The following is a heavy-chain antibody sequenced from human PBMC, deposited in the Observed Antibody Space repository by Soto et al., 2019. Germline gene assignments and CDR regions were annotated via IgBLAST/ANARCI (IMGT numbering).Heavy chain of an antibody. CDR3: ANGVVVVPAAITNAFDI. J-gene: IGHJ3*02. V-gene: IGHV3-33*06. Sequence: QVQLVESGGGVVQPERSLRLSCAASGFTFSSYGMHWVRQAPGKGLEWVAVIWYDGSNKYYADSVKGRFTISRDNSKNTLYLQMNSLRAEDTAVYYCANGVVVVPAAITNAFDIWGQGTMVTVSS. D-gene: IGHD2-2*01. CDR1: GFTFSSYG. CDR2: IWYDGSNK.